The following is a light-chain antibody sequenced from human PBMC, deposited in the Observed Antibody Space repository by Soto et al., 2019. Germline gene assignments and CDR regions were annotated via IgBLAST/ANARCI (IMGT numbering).Light chain of an antibody. CDR2: GAS. CDR1: QSVGSY. J-gene: IGKJ4*01. Sequence: ELVMTQSPATLSVSPGERATLSCRASQSVGSYLAWYQQKPGQAPRLLIYGASSRATGIPDRFSGSGSGTDFTLTISRLEPEDLAVYYCQQYGSSPRLTVGGGTKVDIK. V-gene: IGKV3-20*01. CDR3: QQYGSSPRLT.